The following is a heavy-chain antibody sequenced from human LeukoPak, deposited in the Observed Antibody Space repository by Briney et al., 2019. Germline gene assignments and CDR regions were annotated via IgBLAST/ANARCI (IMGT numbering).Heavy chain of an antibody. CDR1: GGSFSGYY. V-gene: IGHV4-34*01. D-gene: IGHD4-17*01. CDR2: INHSGST. Sequence: MASETLSLTCAVYGGSFSGYYWSWIRQPPGKGLEWIGEINHSGSTNYNPSLKSRVTISVDTSKNQFSLKLSSVTAADTAVYYCARDRGYGDIDYWGQGTLVTVSS. CDR3: ARDRGYGDIDY. J-gene: IGHJ4*02.